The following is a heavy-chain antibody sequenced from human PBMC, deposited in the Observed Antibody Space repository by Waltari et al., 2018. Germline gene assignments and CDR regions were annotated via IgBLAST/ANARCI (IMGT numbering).Heavy chain of an antibody. CDR2: IYYSGST. D-gene: IGHD6-19*01. CDR1: GGSVSSGSYY. J-gene: IGHJ4*02. Sequence: QVQLQESGPGLVKPSETLSLTCPVSGGSVSSGSYYWSWIRQPPGKGLEWIGYIYYSGSTNYNPSLKSRVTISVDTSKNQFSLKLSSVTAADTAVYYCARFASSGWYFDYWGQGTLVTVSS. V-gene: IGHV4-61*01. CDR3: ARFASSGWYFDY.